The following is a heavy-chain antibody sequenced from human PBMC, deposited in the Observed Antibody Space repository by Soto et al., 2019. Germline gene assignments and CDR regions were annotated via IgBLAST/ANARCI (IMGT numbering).Heavy chain of an antibody. CDR3: ARPSIAARGYYYGMDV. V-gene: IGHV1-69*13. CDR1: GGTFSSYA. J-gene: IGHJ6*02. Sequence: GPPVKVSCKASGGTFSSYAISWVRQAPGQGLEWMGGIIPIFGTANYAQKFQGRVTITADESTSTAYMELSSLRSEDTAVYYCARPSIAARGYYYGMDVWGQGTTVTVSS. D-gene: IGHD6-6*01. CDR2: IIPIFGTA.